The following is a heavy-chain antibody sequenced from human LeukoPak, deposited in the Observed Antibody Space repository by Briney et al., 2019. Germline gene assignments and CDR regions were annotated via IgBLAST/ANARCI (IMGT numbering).Heavy chain of an antibody. J-gene: IGHJ6*02. CDR3: AKAVRAACMDV. CDR2: IYSGGNT. V-gene: IGHV3-66*01. D-gene: IGHD6-13*01. Sequence: GGSLRLSCAASGFTVSSNYMSWVRQAPGKGLEWVSVIYSGGNTYYADSVQGRFTMSRENPKNTLYLQMNSLRAEDTAVYYCAKAVRAACMDVWGQGTTVTVSS. CDR1: GFTVSSNY.